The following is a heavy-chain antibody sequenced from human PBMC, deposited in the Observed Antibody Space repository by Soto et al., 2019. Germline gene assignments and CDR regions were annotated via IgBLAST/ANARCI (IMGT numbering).Heavy chain of an antibody. J-gene: IGHJ4*02. D-gene: IGHD1-26*01. CDR3: ARDPYAEWELRCYFDY. CDR1: GFTFSSYA. CDR2: ISYDGSNK. V-gene: IGHV3-30-3*01. Sequence: HPGGSLRLSCAASGFTFSSYAMHWVRQAPGKGLEWVAVISYDGSNKYYADSVKGRFTISRDNSKNTLYLQMNSLRAEDTAVYYCARDPYAEWELRCYFDYWGQGTLVTVSS.